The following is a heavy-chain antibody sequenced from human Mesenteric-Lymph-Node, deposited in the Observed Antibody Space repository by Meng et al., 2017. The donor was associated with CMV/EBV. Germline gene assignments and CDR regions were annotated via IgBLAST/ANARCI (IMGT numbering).Heavy chain of an antibody. J-gene: IGHJ4*02. Sequence: SETLSLTCTVSGGSISSNGDYWGWIRQPPGKGLEWIGSIYHSGSTYYNPSLKSRVTISVDTSKNQFSLKLSSVTAADTAVYYCARMNSRDLREGVGWGWGQGTLVTVSS. V-gene: IGHV4-39*07. D-gene: IGHD2/OR15-2a*01. CDR3: ARMNSRDLREGVGWG. CDR1: GGSISSNGDY. CDR2: IYHSGST.